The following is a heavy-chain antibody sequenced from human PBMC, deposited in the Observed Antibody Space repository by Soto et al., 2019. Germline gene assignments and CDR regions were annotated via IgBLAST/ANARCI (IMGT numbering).Heavy chain of an antibody. CDR3: ARDRAYGSYDY. CDR2: INTNTGNP. J-gene: IGHJ4*02. V-gene: IGHV7-4-1*01. Sequence: QVQLVQSGSELMQPGASVKISCKASGYTFIGYSINWVRKAPGQGLEWMGWINTNTGNPTYAQGFTGRFVFSLDTSVDMAYLQISSLKADDTAVYYCARDRAYGSYDYWGQGTLVTVSS. D-gene: IGHD3-10*01. CDR1: GYTFIGYS.